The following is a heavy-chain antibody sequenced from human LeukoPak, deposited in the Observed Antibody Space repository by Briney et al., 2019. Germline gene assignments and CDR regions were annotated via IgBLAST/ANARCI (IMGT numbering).Heavy chain of an antibody. J-gene: IGHJ6*02. D-gene: IGHD5-18*01. CDR2: IYSGGST. Sequence: GGSLRLSCAASGFTVSSNYMSWVRQAPGKGLEWVSVIYSGGSTYYADSVKGRFTISRDNSKNTLYLQMNSLRAEDTAVYYCASSWGRIQLPYYYYGMDVWGQGTTVTVSS. CDR1: GFTVSSNY. V-gene: IGHV3-66*01. CDR3: ASSWGRIQLPYYYYGMDV.